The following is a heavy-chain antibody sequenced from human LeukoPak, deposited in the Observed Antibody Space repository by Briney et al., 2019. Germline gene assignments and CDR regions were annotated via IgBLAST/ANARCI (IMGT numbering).Heavy chain of an antibody. CDR1: VGTFSIYA. J-gene: IGHJ4*02. Sequence: SVKVSCKASVGTFSIYAISWVRQAPGQGLEWMGGIIPIFGTANYAQKFQGRVTITADESTSTAYMELSSLRSEDTAVYYCARDRVTMVRGPPALFDYWGQGTLVTVSS. CDR2: IIPIFGTA. CDR3: ARDRVTMVRGPPALFDY. D-gene: IGHD3-10*01. V-gene: IGHV1-69*13.